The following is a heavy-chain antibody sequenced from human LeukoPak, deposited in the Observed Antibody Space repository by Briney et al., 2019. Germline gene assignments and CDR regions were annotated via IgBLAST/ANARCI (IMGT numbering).Heavy chain of an antibody. CDR2: IGGRDGST. CDR3: AKGHYYGSGSLDY. V-gene: IGHV3-23*01. J-gene: IGHJ4*02. Sequence: GGSLRLSCAASGFTFSSYGMSWVRQAPGKGLEWVSAIGGRDGSTYYADSVKGRFTISRDNSKNTLYVQMNSLRAEDTAIYYCAKGHYYGSGSLDYWGQGTLVTVSS. D-gene: IGHD3-10*01. CDR1: GFTFSSYG.